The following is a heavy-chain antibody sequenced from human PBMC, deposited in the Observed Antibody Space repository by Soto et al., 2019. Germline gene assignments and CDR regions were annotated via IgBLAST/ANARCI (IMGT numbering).Heavy chain of an antibody. V-gene: IGHV6-1*01. CDR2: TYYKSKWFN. CDR1: GDSVSSNSAA. CDR3: ARGAMYGSGSYSVFDY. J-gene: IGHJ4*02. Sequence: SQTLSLTCAIPGDSVSSNSAAWSLIRQSPSRGLEWLGRTYYKSKWFNDYAIPVKSRMTINPDTSKNQFFLHLNSVTPEDTAVYYCARGAMYGSGSYSVFDYWGQGIPVTVSS. D-gene: IGHD3-10*01.